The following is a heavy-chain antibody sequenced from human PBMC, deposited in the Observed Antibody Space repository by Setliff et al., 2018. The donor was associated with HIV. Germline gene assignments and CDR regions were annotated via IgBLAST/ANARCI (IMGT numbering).Heavy chain of an antibody. J-gene: IGHJ4*02. V-gene: IGHV4-59*01. CDR3: ARSLSGDYYY. Sequence: SETLSLTCTVSGGSISNYYWSWIRQPPGKGLEWIGFSYHSGSTKYNPSLKSRVTISVDTSRNQFSLKLSSVTAADTAVYYCARSLSGDYYYWGQGTLVTVSS. D-gene: IGHD4-17*01. CDR1: GGSISNYY. CDR2: SYHSGST.